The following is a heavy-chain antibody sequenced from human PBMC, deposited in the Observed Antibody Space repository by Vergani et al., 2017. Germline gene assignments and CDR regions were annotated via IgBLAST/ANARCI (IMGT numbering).Heavy chain of an antibody. CDR2: INPNSGGT. J-gene: IGHJ6*04. V-gene: IGHV1-2*02. Sequence: QVQLVQSGAEVKKPGSSVKVSCKASGGTFSSYAISWVRQAPGQGLEWMGWINPNSGGTNYAQKFQGRVTMTRDTSISTAYMELSRLRSDDTAVYYCARDPIIVVVPAAPDVWGKGTTVTVSS. CDR3: ARDPIIVVVPAAPDV. D-gene: IGHD2-2*01. CDR1: GGTFSSYA.